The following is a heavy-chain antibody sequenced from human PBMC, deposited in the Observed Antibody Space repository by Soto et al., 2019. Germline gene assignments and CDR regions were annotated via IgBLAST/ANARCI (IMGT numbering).Heavy chain of an antibody. D-gene: IGHD2-2*01. CDR3: ARHIPSSRKSIDY. CDR2: FYHSGST. Sequence: SETLSLTCAVSGGSISSGGYSWSWIRQPPGKGLEWIGYFYHSGSTYSNPSPKSRVTISVDTSKNQFSLKLSSVTAADTAVYYCARHIPSSRKSIDYSGQGTLVTGST. CDR1: GGSISSGGYS. J-gene: IGHJ4*02. V-gene: IGHV4-30-2*01.